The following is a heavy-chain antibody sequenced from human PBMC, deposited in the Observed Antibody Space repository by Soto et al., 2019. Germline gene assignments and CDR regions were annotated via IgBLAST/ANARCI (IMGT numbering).Heavy chain of an antibody. CDR3: ARGPLYTSSWFSDYYYYGMDV. V-gene: IGHV1-18*01. Sequence: QVVLVQSGVEVKKPGASVKVSCTASGYTFNTYGISWVRQAPGQGLEWMGWISADNGNTNYSQKFQGRVTMTTDTSPRTAYMELSSLRSDGTAVYYCARGPLYTSSWFSDYYYYGMDVWGQGTTVTVSS. J-gene: IGHJ6*02. CDR2: ISADNGNT. CDR1: GYTFNTYG. D-gene: IGHD6-13*01.